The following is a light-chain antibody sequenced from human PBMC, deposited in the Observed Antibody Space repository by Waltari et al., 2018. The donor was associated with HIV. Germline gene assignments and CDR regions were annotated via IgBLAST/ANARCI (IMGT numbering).Light chain of an antibody. V-gene: IGKV1-39*01. Sequence: DIQMTQSPSSPAASVGDRVTITCRASQSISSYLNWYKPKPGIGPKLLIYAASSLQSGVPSRVSGSGSGTDFTLTISSLQPEDFAIYYCQKSYSSWTFGQGTKVEIK. CDR2: AAS. CDR1: QSISSY. J-gene: IGKJ1*01. CDR3: QKSYSSWT.